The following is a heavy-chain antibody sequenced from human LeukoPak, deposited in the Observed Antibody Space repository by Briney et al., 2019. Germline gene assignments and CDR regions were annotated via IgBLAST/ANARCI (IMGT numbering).Heavy chain of an antibody. CDR1: GITFSSYW. CDR2: INQDGSEK. D-gene: IGHD2-15*01. CDR3: AREGCSGGSCYHNWFDP. V-gene: IGHV3-7*01. J-gene: IGHJ5*02. Sequence: GGSLRLSCAASGITFSSYWMSWVRQAPGEGLEWVANINQDGSEKYSVDSVKGRFTISRDNAKNSLYLQMNSLRAEDTAVYYCAREGCSGGSCYHNWFDPWGQGTLVSVSS.